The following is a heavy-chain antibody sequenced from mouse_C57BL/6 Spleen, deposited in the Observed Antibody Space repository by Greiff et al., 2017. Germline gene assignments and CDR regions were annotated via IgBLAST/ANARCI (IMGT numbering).Heavy chain of an antibody. J-gene: IGHJ3*01. Sequence: EVQVVESGGGLVKPGGSLKLSCAASGFTFSDYGMHWVRQAPEKGLEWVAYISSGSSTIYYADTVKGRFTISRDNAKNTLFLQMTSLRSEDTAMYYCARGIYYDYDGGFAYWGQGTLVTVSA. CDR3: ARGIYYDYDGGFAY. V-gene: IGHV5-17*01. CDR2: ISSGSSTI. D-gene: IGHD2-4*01. CDR1: GFTFSDYG.